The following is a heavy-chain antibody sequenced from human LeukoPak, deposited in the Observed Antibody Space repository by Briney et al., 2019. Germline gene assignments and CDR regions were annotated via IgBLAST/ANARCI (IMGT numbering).Heavy chain of an antibody. CDR3: ARYLLYCSGGSCYNYFDY. CDR2: INPNSGGT. J-gene: IGHJ4*02. D-gene: IGHD2-15*01. Sequence: ASVKVSCKASGYTFTDHYMHWVRQAPGQGLEWMGWINPNSGGTNYAQKFQGRVTMTRDTSISTAYMELSRLRSDDTAVYYCARYLLYCSGGSCYNYFDYWGQGTLVTVSS. V-gene: IGHV1-2*02. CDR1: GYTFTDHY.